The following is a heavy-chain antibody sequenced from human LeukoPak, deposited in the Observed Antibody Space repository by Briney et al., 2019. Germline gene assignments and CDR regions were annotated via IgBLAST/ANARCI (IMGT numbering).Heavy chain of an antibody. D-gene: IGHD6-13*01. CDR1: GGSISSGGYY. CDR3: ARGPGIAAAAKASDI. CDR2: IYHSGST. Sequence: TLSLTCTVSGGSISSGGYYWSWIRPPPGKGLEWIGYIYHSGSTYYNPSLKSRVTISVDRSKNQFSLKLSSVTAADTAVYYCARGPGIAAAAKASDIWGQGTMVTVSS. J-gene: IGHJ3*02. V-gene: IGHV4-30-2*01.